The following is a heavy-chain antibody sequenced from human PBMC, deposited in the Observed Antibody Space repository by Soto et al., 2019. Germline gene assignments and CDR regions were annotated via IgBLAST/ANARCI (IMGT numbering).Heavy chain of an antibody. J-gene: IGHJ5*02. CDR1: GFTVSSNY. Sequence: PGGSLRLSCAASGFTVSSNYMNWVRQAPGKGLEWVSVIYSGGSTYYADSVKGRFTISRDNSKNTLYLQMNSLRAEDTAVYYCAKSGGSFLVYLAPWGQGTLVTVSS. D-gene: IGHD2-2*02. CDR2: IYSGGST. CDR3: AKSGGSFLVYLAP. V-gene: IGHV3-66*01.